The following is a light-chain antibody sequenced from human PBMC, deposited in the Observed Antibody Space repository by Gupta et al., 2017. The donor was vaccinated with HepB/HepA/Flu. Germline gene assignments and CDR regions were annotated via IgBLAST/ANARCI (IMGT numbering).Light chain of an antibody. V-gene: IGLV3-19*01. J-gene: IGLJ2*01. CDR3: NSRDSSGNHLV. CDR2: GKN. Sequence: SSELTQDPAVSVALGQTVRITCQGDSLRSYYASWYQQKPGQAPVLVIYGKNNRPSGITDRFSGSSSGNTASLTITGAKAEDEADYYCNSRDSSGNHLVFGGGTKLTVL. CDR1: SLRSYY.